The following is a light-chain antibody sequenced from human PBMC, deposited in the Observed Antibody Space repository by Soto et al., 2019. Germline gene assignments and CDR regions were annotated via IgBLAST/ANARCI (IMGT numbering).Light chain of an antibody. CDR1: QGISNY. V-gene: IGKV1-27*01. CDR3: QTYTNDPT. CDR2: AAS. J-gene: IGKJ4*02. Sequence: DIKMTQSPSSLSASVGDRVTITCRASQGISNYLAWYQQIPGKVPKLLISAASTLQSGVPSRFSGSGSGTDSTLTISSQQPEDVANYYCQTYTNDPTFGGATMVEIK.